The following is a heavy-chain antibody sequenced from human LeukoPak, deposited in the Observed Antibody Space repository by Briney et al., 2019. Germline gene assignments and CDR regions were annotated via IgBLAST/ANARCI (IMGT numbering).Heavy chain of an antibody. CDR1: GFTVSSNY. V-gene: IGHV3-66*01. J-gene: IGHJ6*02. CDR2: IYSGGTT. CDR3: ARDPVGAIGYGMDV. D-gene: IGHD1-26*01. Sequence: QSRGSLRLSCAASGFTVSSNYMSWVRQAPGEGLEWDSVIYSGGTTYYADSVQGRFTISRDTSKNTLYLQMNSLRAEDTAVYYCARDPVGAIGYGMDVWGQGTTVTVSS.